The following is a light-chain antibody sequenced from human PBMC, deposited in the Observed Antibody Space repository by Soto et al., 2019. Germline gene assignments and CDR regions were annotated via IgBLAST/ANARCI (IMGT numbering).Light chain of an antibody. CDR1: QSVSSN. J-gene: IGKJ2*01. CDR3: EHDNNWTLST. V-gene: IGKV3-15*01. Sequence: EIVMTQSPATLSVSPGDRATLSCRASQSVSSNLAWYQQKPGQAPRLLIYGASTRATGIPARFSGSGSGTEFTLAVIRLASERLAAYVCEHDNNWTLSTLDQGTTPGVK. CDR2: GAS.